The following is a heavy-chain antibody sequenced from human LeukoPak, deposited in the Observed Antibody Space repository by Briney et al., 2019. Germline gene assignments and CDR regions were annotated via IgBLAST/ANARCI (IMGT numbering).Heavy chain of an antibody. CDR3: TTGYSGYIFTDY. CDR1: GFTFSNAW. Sequence: GGSLRLSCAASGFTFSNAWMSWVRQAPGKGLEWVGRIKSKTDGGTTDYAAPVKGRFTISRDDSKNTLYLQMNSLKTEDTAVYYCTTGYSGYIFTDYWGQGTLVTVSS. D-gene: IGHD5-12*01. CDR2: IKSKTDGGTT. J-gene: IGHJ4*02. V-gene: IGHV3-15*01.